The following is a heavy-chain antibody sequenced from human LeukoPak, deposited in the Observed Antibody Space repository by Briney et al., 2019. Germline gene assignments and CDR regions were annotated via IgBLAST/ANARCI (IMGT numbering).Heavy chain of an antibody. CDR2: IYSGGST. J-gene: IGHJ4*02. D-gene: IGHD5-18*01. V-gene: IGHV3-53*01. CDR1: GFTVSSNY. CDR3: ARGVDTAMVPGYFDY. Sequence: GGSLRLSCAASGFTVSSNYMSWVPQAPGKGLEWVSVIYSGGSTYYADSVKGRFTISRDNSKNTLYLQMNSLRAEDTAVYYCARGVDTAMVPGYFDYWGQGTLVTVSS.